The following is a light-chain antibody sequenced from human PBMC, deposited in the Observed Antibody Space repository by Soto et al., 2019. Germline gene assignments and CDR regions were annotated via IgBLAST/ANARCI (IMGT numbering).Light chain of an antibody. CDR1: QTVINTY. J-gene: IGKJ4*01. V-gene: IGKV3-20*01. CDR2: GAS. Sequence: EIVLTQSPGTLSLSPGERATLSCRASQTVINTYLAWYQQKPGQAPRLLIYGASSRATGVPDRFSGSGSGTEFAITISRLEPEDIAVYFCQQYGSSPLTFGRGNKVEIK. CDR3: QQYGSSPLT.